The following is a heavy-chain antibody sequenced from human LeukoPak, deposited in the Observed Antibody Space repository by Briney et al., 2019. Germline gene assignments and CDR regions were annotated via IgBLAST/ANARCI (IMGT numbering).Heavy chain of an antibody. CDR3: ARDLGGSYCFDC. D-gene: IGHD1-26*01. CDR2: ISVYNT. V-gene: IGHV1-18*01. J-gene: IGHJ4*02. Sequence: ASVKVSCKASGYTITSFGISWERQAPGQGLEWMGWISVYNTYYSQKLQGRVTVTADTSTSTAYMELRSLRSDDAAVYYCARDLGGSYCFDCWGQGTLVTVSS. CDR1: GYTITSFG.